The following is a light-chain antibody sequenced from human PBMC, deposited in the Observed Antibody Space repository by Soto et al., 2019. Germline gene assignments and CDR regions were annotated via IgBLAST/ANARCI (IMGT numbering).Light chain of an antibody. CDR3: QQSSKSPLT. Sequence: EIVLTQSPGTLSLSPGERATLSCRASQSVSSSYLAWYQQKPGQAPKLLIYDASNRATGIPARFSGSVSGTDFTLTISSLEPEDFAVYYCQQSSKSPLTFGGGTKVDI. CDR1: QSVSSSY. CDR2: DAS. V-gene: IGKV3-11*01. J-gene: IGKJ4*01.